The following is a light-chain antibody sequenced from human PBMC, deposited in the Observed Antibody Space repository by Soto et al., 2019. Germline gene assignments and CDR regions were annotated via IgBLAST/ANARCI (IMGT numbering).Light chain of an antibody. CDR3: QQYESYPPWT. V-gene: IGKV1-5*01. CDR2: DAS. CDR1: QSISSC. J-gene: IGKJ1*01. Sequence: DIQMTQSPSSLSASVGDRATITCRASQSISSCFAWYQQKPGTAPKLLIYDASTLQSGVPSSYSGSGSGTEFTLTISNMKPDDLETYFCQQYESYPPWTFGQGTKVDIK.